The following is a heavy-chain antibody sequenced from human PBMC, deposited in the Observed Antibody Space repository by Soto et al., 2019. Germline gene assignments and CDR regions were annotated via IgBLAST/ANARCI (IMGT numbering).Heavy chain of an antibody. J-gene: IGHJ4*02. D-gene: IGHD3-22*01. CDR1: GFTFSSYS. Sequence: EVQLVESGGGLVQPGGSLRLSCAASGFTFSSYSMNWVRQAPGKGLEWVSYISSSSSTIYYADSVKGRFTISRDNAKNSLYLQMNSLRDEDTAVYYCARDGIYYDSSGYILGGVDYWGQGTLVTVSS. CDR2: ISSSSSTI. CDR3: ARDGIYYDSSGYILGGVDY. V-gene: IGHV3-48*02.